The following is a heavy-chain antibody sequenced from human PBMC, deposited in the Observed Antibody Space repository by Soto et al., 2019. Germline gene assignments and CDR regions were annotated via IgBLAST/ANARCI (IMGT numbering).Heavy chain of an antibody. D-gene: IGHD2-21*01. CDR3: ARVSITSVIVSPFDY. V-gene: IGHV3-48*01. J-gene: IGHJ4*02. CDR2: ISCSSSTI. CDR1: GFTFSSYS. Sequence: GGSLRLSCAASGFTFSSYSMNWVRQAPGKGLEWVSYISCSSSTIYYADSVKGRFTISRDNSKNSLYLQRNSLRAEDTAVYYCARVSITSVIVSPFDYWGQGTLVTVSS.